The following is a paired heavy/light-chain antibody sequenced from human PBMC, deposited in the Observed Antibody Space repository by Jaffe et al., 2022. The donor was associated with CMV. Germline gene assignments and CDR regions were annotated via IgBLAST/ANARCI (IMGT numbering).Heavy chain of an antibody. CDR1: GFTFTNAW. CDR2: IKSKTDGGTR. V-gene: IGHV3-15*01. J-gene: IGHJ6*03. CDR3: TTHPSPCSSTICFGEANMDV. Sequence: EAQLVESGGGLVKPGESLTLSCVGSGFTFTNAWMSWVRQAPGKGLEWIGRIKSKTDGGTRDYASSVKGRFSLSRDDSRNTLYVHMNSLKIEDTAMYYCTTHPSPCSSTICFGEANMDVWGKGTAVIVSS. D-gene: IGHD2-2*01.
Light chain of an antibody. J-gene: IGLJ3*02. CDR2: DNN. CDR1: DSNIGNNF. Sequence: QSVLTQPPSVSAAPGQRVTISCSGSDSNIGNNFVSWYQQVPGAAPKLLIFDNNRRPAGIPDRFSGSKSGTSGTLGITGLQAGDEATYYCGTWDKSLSVEWVFGGGTKVTVL. CDR3: GTWDKSLSVEWV. V-gene: IGLV1-51*01.